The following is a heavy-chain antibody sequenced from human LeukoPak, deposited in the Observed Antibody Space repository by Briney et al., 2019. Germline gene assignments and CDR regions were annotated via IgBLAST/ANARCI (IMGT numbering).Heavy chain of an antibody. V-gene: IGHV3-23*01. CDR3: ARAGYDSSGYYSY. CDR2: ISGSGGST. D-gene: IGHD3-22*01. Sequence: GGSLRLSCAASGFTFSSYAMSWVRQAPGKGLEWVSAISGSGGSTYYADSVKGRFTISRDNSKNTLYLQMNSLRAEDTAVYYCARAGYDSSGYYSYWGQGTLVTVSS. J-gene: IGHJ4*02. CDR1: GFTFSSYA.